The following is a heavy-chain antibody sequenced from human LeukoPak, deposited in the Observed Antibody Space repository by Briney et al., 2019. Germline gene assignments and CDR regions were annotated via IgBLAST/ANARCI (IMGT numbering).Heavy chain of an antibody. CDR2: MTVTNKI. V-gene: IGHV3-69-1*01. J-gene: IGHJ3*02. D-gene: IGHD3-3*01. CDR1: GFTCSSHS. Sequence: GGSLRLSCAATGFTCSSHSINWVRQAPGKGLEWIATMTVTNKIYYADSVKGRFTISRDNAENSVYLQMNSLRDEDTAVYSCARAQTLFWEFDGFDIWGRGTKVTVSS. CDR3: ARAQTLFWEFDGFDI.